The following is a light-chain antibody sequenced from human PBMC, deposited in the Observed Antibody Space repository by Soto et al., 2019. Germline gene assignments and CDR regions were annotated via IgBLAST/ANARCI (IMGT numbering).Light chain of an antibody. CDR2: EVS. J-gene: IGLJ2*01. V-gene: IGLV2-8*01. CDR3: SSYVGSDTVV. Sequence: QSALTQPASVSGSPGQSITISCTGTSSDVGGYNYVSWYQQHPGKAPKLMIYEVSKRPSGVPDRFSGSKSGNTASLTVSGLQAEDEADYYCSSYVGSDTVVFGGGTKLTVL. CDR1: SSDVGGYNY.